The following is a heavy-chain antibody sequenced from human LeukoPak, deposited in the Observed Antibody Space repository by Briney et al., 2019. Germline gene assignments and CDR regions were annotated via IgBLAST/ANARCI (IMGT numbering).Heavy chain of an antibody. J-gene: IGHJ4*02. Sequence: GGSLRLSCAASGFTFSSYSMNWVRQAPGKGLEWVSSISSSSSYIYYADSVKGRFTITRDNAKNSLYLQMNSLRAEDTAVYYCAKDRTGVAVAGFRDFDYWGQGTLVTVSS. CDR2: ISSSSSYI. CDR1: GFTFSSYS. CDR3: AKDRTGVAVAGFRDFDY. D-gene: IGHD6-19*01. V-gene: IGHV3-21*01.